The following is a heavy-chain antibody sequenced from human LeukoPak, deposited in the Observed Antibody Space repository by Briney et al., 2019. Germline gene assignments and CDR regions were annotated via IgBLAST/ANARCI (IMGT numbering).Heavy chain of an antibody. V-gene: IGHV3-23*01. J-gene: IGHJ4*02. CDR1: GFTFSSYA. CDR2: ISGSGGST. CDR3: AKGRRGYSYDAVDY. D-gene: IGHD5-18*01. Sequence: GGSLRLSCAANGFTFSSYAMSWVRQAPGKGLEWVSAISGSGGSTYYADSVKGRFTISRDNSKNTLYPQMNSLRAEDTAVYYCAKGRRGYSYDAVDYWGQGTLVTVSS.